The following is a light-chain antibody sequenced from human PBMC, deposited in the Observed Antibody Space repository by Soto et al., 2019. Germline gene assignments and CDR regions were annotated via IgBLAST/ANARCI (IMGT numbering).Light chain of an antibody. CDR2: DVI. V-gene: IGLV2-14*03. CDR1: NTDVGAYDY. J-gene: IGLJ1*01. Sequence: QSALTQPASVSGSPGQSITISCSGTNTDVGAYDYVSWYQQHPGKAPKLILYDVINRPSGVSDRFSGSKSGNTASLTISGLQAEDEAEYFCSSYSTISNLVFGTGTKLNVL. CDR3: SSYSTISNLV.